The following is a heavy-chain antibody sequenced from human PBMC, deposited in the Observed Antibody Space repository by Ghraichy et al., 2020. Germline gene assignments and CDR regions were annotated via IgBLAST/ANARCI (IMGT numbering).Heavy chain of an antibody. J-gene: IGHJ4*02. CDR1: GYTFINYG. Sequence: ASVKVSCKASGYTFINYGITWVRQAPGQGLEWMGWISTYNGNTVYAQKFQGTVSMTTDTSTSTAYMELRSLTSDDTAVYYCARGGTRSGFPALYYFDFWGQGTLVSVSS. CDR3: ARGGTRSGFPALYYFDF. CDR2: ISTYNGNT. D-gene: IGHD5-12*01. V-gene: IGHV1-18*01.